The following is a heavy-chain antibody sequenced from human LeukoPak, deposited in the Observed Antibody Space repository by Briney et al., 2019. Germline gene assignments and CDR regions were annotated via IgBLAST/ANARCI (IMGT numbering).Heavy chain of an antibody. Sequence: SGGSLRLSCTASGCTFGSYWMSWVRQAPGRGLEWVGKIRQNGSKKYYVDSVASRFTISRDNAKISLYPQMNSLRAEDTAVYYCARAIAAADCYWGQGTPVTVSS. CDR3: ARAIAAADCY. D-gene: IGHD6-13*01. CDR2: IRQNGSKK. J-gene: IGHJ4*02. CDR1: GCTFGSYW. V-gene: IGHV3-7*03.